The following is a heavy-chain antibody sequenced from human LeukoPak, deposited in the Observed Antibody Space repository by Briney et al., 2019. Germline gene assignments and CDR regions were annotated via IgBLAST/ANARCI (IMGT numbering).Heavy chain of an antibody. J-gene: IGHJ4*02. D-gene: IGHD6-19*01. CDR1: GFSFSDNY. CDR3: ARARGAGPGGHFDY. V-gene: IGHV3-11*05. CDR2: ISNSGSYT. Sequence: GGSLRLSCAASGFSFSDNYMSWIRQAPGKGLEWVSYISNSGSYTNYPDSVKGRFTISRNNAKNSLYLQMNSLRDEDTAVYYCARARGAGPGGHFDYWGQGTLVTVSS.